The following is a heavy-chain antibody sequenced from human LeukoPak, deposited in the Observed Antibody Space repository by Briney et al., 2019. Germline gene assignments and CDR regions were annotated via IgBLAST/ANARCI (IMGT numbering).Heavy chain of an antibody. CDR1: GYTFTSYY. Sequence: GASVKVSCKASGYTFTSYYMHWVRQATGQGLEWMGWMNPNSGNTGYAQKFQGRVTMTRNTSISTAYMELSSLRSEDTAVYYCARIRSGYYYYFDYWGQGTLVTVSS. J-gene: IGHJ4*02. V-gene: IGHV1-8*02. D-gene: IGHD3-22*01. CDR3: ARIRSGYYYYFDY. CDR2: MNPNSGNT.